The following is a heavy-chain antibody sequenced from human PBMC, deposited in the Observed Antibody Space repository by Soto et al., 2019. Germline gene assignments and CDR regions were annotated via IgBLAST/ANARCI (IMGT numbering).Heavy chain of an antibody. Sequence: QVQLVQSGADVQRPGSSVRVSCKASGDTFNFYTINWVRQAPGQGLQWMGRINPILSMSNYAPRFQGRVPMTSDXXTSTAYMELSSLRSEDTAMYYCATSYGSGYRAFDSWGQGALVTVSS. V-gene: IGHV1-69*02. CDR3: ATSYGSGYRAFDS. CDR1: GDTFNFYT. CDR2: INPILSMS. D-gene: IGHD3-10*01. J-gene: IGHJ4*02.